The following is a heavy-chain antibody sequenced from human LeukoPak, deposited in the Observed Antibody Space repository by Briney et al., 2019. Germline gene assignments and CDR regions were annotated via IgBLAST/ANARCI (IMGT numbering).Heavy chain of an antibody. D-gene: IGHD4-17*01. Sequence: SETLSLTCAIYGGSFSGYYWSWIRQPPGKGLEWIGEINHSGSTNYNPSLKSRVTISVDTSKNQFSLKLSSVTAADTAVYYCARETYGDYVEWGQGTLVTVSS. J-gene: IGHJ4*02. CDR1: GGSFSGYY. CDR2: INHSGST. CDR3: ARETYGDYVE. V-gene: IGHV4-34*01.